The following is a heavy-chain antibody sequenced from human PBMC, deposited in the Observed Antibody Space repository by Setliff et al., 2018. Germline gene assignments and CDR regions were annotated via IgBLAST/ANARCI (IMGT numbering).Heavy chain of an antibody. Sequence: PGGSLRLSCAASGFTFSTYRMHWVRQAPGKGLEWVAVIWDDGGNKYHADSVKGRFTISRDNSKNTLYLQMNSLRAEDTAVYYCARDLIRGAPNWFDPWGQGTLVTVSS. CDR1: GFTFSTYR. CDR3: ARDLIRGAPNWFDP. CDR2: IWDDGGNK. V-gene: IGHV3-33*08. D-gene: IGHD3-10*01. J-gene: IGHJ5*02.